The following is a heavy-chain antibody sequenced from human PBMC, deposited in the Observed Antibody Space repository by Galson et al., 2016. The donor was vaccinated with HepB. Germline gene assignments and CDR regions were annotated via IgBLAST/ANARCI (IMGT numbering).Heavy chain of an antibody. J-gene: IGHJ6*02. CDR1: GFTFSHYG. Sequence: SLRLSCAASGFTFSHYGMHWVRQAPGKGLEWVAVIWYDRGKEYYTESVKGRFTISRDNSKNTLYLEMNTLGVEDTVVYFCARGSSSRSIYYYYYYTMDVWGQGTTVTVSS. CDR3: ARGSSSRSIYYYYYYTMDV. CDR2: IWYDRGKE. V-gene: IGHV3-33*01. D-gene: IGHD6-6*01.